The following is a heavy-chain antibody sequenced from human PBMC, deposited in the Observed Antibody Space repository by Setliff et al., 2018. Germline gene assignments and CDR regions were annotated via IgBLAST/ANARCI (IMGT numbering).Heavy chain of an antibody. Sequence: SETLSLTCTVSGGSISSYYWSWIRQPPGKGLEWIGYIYYSGSTNYNPSLKSRVTISVDTSKNQFSLKLSSVTAADTAVYYCARDLRNRGGHYFDYWGQGTLVTVSS. D-gene: IGHD3-16*01. V-gene: IGHV4-59*12. CDR2: IYYSGST. CDR3: ARDLRNRGGHYFDY. J-gene: IGHJ4*02. CDR1: GGSISSYY.